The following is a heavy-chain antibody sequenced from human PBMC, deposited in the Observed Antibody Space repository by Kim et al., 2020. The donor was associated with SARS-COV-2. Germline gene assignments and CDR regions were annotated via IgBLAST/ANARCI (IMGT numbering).Heavy chain of an antibody. CDR1: GFTFDDYT. V-gene: IGHV3-43*01. CDR3: VKGSYSSTLYYFDY. Sequence: GGSLRLSCAASGFTFDDYTIHWVRQAPGKGLEWVSLISWDGGSTYYADSVKGRFTISRDNSKNSLYLQMNSLRTEDTALYYCVKGSYSSTLYYFDYWGQG. CDR2: ISWDGGST. D-gene: IGHD6-13*01. J-gene: IGHJ4*02.